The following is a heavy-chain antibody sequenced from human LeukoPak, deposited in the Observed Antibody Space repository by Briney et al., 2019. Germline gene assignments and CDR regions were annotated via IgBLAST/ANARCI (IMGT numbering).Heavy chain of an antibody. V-gene: IGHV3-7*01. CDR2: LKQDGSEK. D-gene: IGHD2/OR15-2a*01. CDR1: GFALSGDW. Sequence: PGGSLRLSCAASGFALSGDWMSWARQAPGKGLEWVASLKQDGSEKYSVDSMTGRFTISRDNAKNSLYLQMNILRAEDTAVYYCARAASIAGRLDFSGQGTLVTVSS. J-gene: IGHJ4*02. CDR3: ARAASIAGRLDF.